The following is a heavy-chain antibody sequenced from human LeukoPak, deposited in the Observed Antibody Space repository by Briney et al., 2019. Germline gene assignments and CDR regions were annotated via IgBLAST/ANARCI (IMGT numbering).Heavy chain of an antibody. V-gene: IGHV3-23*01. J-gene: IGHJ6*02. CDR1: GFTFSSYA. Sequence: GGSLRLSCAASGFTFSSYAMSWVRQAPGKGLEWVSAISGSCGSTYYADSVKGRYTISRDNSKNTLYLQMNSLRAEDTAVYYCAKHVTPLLFGMDVWGQGTTVTVSS. CDR3: AKHVTPLLFGMDV. D-gene: IGHD1-14*01. CDR2: ISGSCGST.